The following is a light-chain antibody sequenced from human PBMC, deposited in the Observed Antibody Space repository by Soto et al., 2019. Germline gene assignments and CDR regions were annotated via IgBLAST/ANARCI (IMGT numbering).Light chain of an antibody. CDR1: QSVSSY. CDR2: DAS. J-gene: IGKJ3*01. Sequence: EIVLTQSPATLSLSPGERATLSCRASQSVSSYLAWYQQKPGQAPRLLIYDASNRATGIPARFSGSGSGTDFTLTISSLEPEDFAVDYCQQRSTLFTFGPGTKVDIK. V-gene: IGKV3-11*01. CDR3: QQRSTLFT.